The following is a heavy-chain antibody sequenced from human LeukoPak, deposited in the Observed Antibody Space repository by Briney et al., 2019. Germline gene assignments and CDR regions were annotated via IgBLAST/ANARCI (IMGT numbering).Heavy chain of an antibody. CDR2: IYYSGST. CDR1: GYSISSGYY. D-gene: IGHD1-26*01. Sequence: SETLSLTCTVSGYSISSGYYWGWIRQPPGKGLEWIGSIYYSGSTYYNPSLKSRVTISVDTSKNQFSLKLSSVTAADTAVYYCAREHSGSYFDYWGQGTLVTVSS. CDR3: AREHSGSYFDY. V-gene: IGHV4-38-2*02. J-gene: IGHJ4*02.